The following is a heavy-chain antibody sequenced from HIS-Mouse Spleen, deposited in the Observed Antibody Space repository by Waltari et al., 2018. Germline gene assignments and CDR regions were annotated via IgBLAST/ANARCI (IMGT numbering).Heavy chain of an antibody. Sequence: QLQLQESGPGLVKPSETLSLTCTVSGGSISSSSYYWGWIRQPPGKGLEWIGSIYYRGSTYYHQSLKSRINIPVDTPKNQFSLKLSSMTAADTAVYYCAREIPYSSSWYDGYFDLWGRGTLVTVSS. CDR1: GGSISSSSYY. D-gene: IGHD6-13*01. CDR2: IYYRGST. V-gene: IGHV4-39*07. J-gene: IGHJ2*01. CDR3: AREIPYSSSWYDGYFDL.